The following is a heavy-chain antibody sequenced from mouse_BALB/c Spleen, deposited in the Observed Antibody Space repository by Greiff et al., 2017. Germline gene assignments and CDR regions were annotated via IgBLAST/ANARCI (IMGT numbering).Heavy chain of an antibody. CDR3: ARSYGNWYFDV. D-gene: IGHD2-1*01. CDR1: GFTFSSFG. Sequence: EVMLVESGGGLVQPGGSRKLSCAASGFTFSSFGMHWVRQAPEKGLEWVAYISSGSSTIYYADTVKGRFTISRDNPKNTLFLQMTSLRSEDTAMYYCARSYGNWYFDVWGAGTTVTVSS. J-gene: IGHJ1*01. V-gene: IGHV5-17*02. CDR2: ISSGSSTI.